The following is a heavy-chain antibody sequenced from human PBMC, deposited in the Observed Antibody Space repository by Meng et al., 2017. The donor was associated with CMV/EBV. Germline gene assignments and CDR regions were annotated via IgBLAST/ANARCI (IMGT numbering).Heavy chain of an antibody. V-gene: IGHV1-2*02. J-gene: IGHJ4*02. Sequence: QVQLVQSGAGVKKPGTSVKASCKASGYTFTGYYMHWVRQAPGQGLEWMGWINPNSGGTNHAQKFQGRVTMTRDTSISTAYMELSRLRSDDTAVYYCARDDGSLDYWGQGTLVTVSS. CDR3: ARDDGSLDY. CDR2: INPNSGGT. CDR1: GYTFTGYY. D-gene: IGHD2-15*01.